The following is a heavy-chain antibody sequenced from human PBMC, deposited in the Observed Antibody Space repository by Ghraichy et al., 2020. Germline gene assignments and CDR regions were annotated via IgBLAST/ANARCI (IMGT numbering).Heavy chain of an antibody. CDR2: IYYSGST. V-gene: IGHV4-31*03. D-gene: IGHD5-12*01. Sequence: SETLSLTCTVSGGSISSGGYYWSWIRQHPGKGLEWIGYIYYSGSTYYNPSLKSRVTISVDPSNTHFSLKLSSVTAADTAVYYCARDGYSGSGYFDNWGQGTLVTVSS. CDR3: ARDGYSGSGYFDN. CDR1: GGSISSGGYY. J-gene: IGHJ4*02.